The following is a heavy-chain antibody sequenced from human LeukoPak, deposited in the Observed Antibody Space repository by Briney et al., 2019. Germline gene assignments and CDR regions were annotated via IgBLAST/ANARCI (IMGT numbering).Heavy chain of an antibody. J-gene: IGHJ4*02. CDR2: ISSSGSTI. CDR1: GFTFSSYE. D-gene: IGHD1-26*01. Sequence: GGSLRLSCAASGFTFSSYEMNWVRQAPGKGLEWVSYISSSGSTIYYADSVKGRFTISRDNAKNSLYLQMNSLRAEDTAVYYCAYRSRSGSSTLYFDYWGQGTLVTVSS. V-gene: IGHV3-48*03. CDR3: AYRSRSGSSTLYFDY.